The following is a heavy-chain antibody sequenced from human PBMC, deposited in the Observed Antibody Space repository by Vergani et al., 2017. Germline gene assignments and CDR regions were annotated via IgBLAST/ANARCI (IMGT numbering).Heavy chain of an antibody. J-gene: IGHJ6*02. CDR1: GFTFSSYW. CDR2: INSDGSST. CDR3: AREGGYCSGGSCYSIYGMDV. D-gene: IGHD2-15*01. Sequence: VQLVESGGGVVQPGRSLRLSCAASGFTFSSYWMHWVRQAPGKGLVWVSRINSDGSSTSYADSVKGRFTISRDNAKNTLYLQMNSLRAEDTAVYYCAREGGYCSGGSCYSIYGMDVWGQGTTVTVSS. V-gene: IGHV3-74*01.